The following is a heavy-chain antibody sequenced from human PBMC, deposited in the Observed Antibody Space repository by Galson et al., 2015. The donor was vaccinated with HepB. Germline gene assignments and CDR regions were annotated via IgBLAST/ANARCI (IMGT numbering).Heavy chain of an antibody. CDR1: GYSLTSYW. D-gene: IGHD3-10*01. J-gene: IGHJ3*02. V-gene: IGHV5-51*01. CDR2: IYPGDSDT. CDR3: ARPGVVWGGDDAFDI. Sequence: QSGAEVKKPGESLKISCKGSGYSLTSYWIGWVRQMPGKGLEWMGIIYPGDSDTRYSPSFQGQVTISADKSISTAYLQWSSLKASDTAMYYCARPGVVWGGDDAFDIWGQGTMVTVSS.